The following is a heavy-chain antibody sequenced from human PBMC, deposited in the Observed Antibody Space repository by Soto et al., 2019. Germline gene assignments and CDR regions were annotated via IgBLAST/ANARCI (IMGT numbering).Heavy chain of an antibody. Sequence: QVQLQESGPGLVKPSQSLSLTCTVSGGSINSGSFYWIWIRHHPGKGLEWIGYIYYSGSTDYKPSLKSRITKSLDKSKNQFSLKLTSVTAADTAVYYCAIEPLYGETRGDYFDYWGLGTLVTVSS. CDR1: GGSINSGSFY. CDR2: IYYSGST. V-gene: IGHV4-31*03. CDR3: AIEPLYGETRGDYFDY. J-gene: IGHJ4*02. D-gene: IGHD4-17*01.